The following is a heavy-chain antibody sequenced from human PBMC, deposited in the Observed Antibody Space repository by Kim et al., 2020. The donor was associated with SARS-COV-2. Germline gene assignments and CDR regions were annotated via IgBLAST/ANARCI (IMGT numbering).Heavy chain of an antibody. CDR3: AREAPITMIVVVIID. V-gene: IGHV4-61*02. J-gene: IGHJ4*02. CDR2: IYTSGST. CDR1: GGSISSGSYY. Sequence: SETLSLTCTVSGGSISSGSYYWSWIRQPAGKGLEWIGRIYTSGSTNYNPSLKSRVTISVDTSKNQFSLKLSSVTAADTAVYYCAREAPITMIVVVIIDWGQGTLVTVSS. D-gene: IGHD3-22*01.